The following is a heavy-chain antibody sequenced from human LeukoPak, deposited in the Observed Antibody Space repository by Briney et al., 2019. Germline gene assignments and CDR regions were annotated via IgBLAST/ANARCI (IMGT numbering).Heavy chain of an antibody. V-gene: IGHV4-38-2*02. CDR2: IYHSGRT. J-gene: IGHJ4*02. CDR1: GYSISSGYY. CDR3: ARRTDSSGYHYFDY. D-gene: IGHD3-22*01. Sequence: PSETLSLTCTVSGYSISSGYYWGWIRQPPGKGLEWIGSIYHSGRTFYNPSLKSRVTISVDTSKNQFSLKLTSVTAADTAVYYCARRTDSSGYHYFDYWGQGTLVTVSS.